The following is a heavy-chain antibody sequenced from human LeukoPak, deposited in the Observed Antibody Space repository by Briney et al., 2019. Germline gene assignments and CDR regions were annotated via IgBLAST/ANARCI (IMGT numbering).Heavy chain of an antibody. CDR1: GFTVSSKY. Sequence: PGGSLRLSCAASGFTVSSKYMTWVRQAPGKGLEWVSLIYSAGSTYYADSVKGRFTISRDNAKNSLYLKMNSLRAEDTAVYYCAELGITMIGGVWGKGTTVTISS. CDR2: IYSAGST. J-gene: IGHJ6*04. D-gene: IGHD3-10*02. V-gene: IGHV3-53*01. CDR3: AELGITMIGGV.